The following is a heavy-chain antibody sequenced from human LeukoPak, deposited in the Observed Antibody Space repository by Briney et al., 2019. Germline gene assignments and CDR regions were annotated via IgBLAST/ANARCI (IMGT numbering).Heavy chain of an antibody. V-gene: IGHV4-34*01. CDR2: INHSGST. D-gene: IGHD6-13*01. J-gene: IGHJ1*01. CDR3: ARTIEGIAAAGTRYFQH. CDR1: GGSFSGYY. Sequence: PSETLSLTCAGYGGSFSGYYWSWIRQPPGKGLEWLGEINHSGSTNYHPSLKSRVTISVDTSKNQFSLKLSSVTAADTAVYYCARTIEGIAAAGTRYFQHWGQGTLVTVSS.